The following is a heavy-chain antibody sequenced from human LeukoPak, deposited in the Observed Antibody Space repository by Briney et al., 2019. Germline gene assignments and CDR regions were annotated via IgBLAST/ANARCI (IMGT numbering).Heavy chain of an antibody. Sequence: SETLSLTCAVYGGSFSGYNWSWIRQPPGKGLEWIGEINHSGSTNYNPSLKSRVTISVDTSKNQFSLKLSSVTAADTAVYYCARDIAALLDPWGQGTLVTVSS. D-gene: IGHD6-6*01. CDR2: INHSGST. V-gene: IGHV4-34*01. CDR3: ARDIAALLDP. J-gene: IGHJ5*02. CDR1: GGSFSGYN.